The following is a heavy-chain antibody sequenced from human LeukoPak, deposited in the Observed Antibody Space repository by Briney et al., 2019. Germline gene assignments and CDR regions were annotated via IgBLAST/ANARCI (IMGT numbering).Heavy chain of an antibody. Sequence: GGSLRLSCAASGFTFSSYEMNWVRQAPGKGLEWVSFIRFDGSNKYYADSVKGRFTISRDSSKNTLYLQMNSLRAEDTAVYYCAKDRYSSSWSHYYYYYMDVWGKGTTVTISS. D-gene: IGHD6-13*01. V-gene: IGHV3-30*02. CDR3: AKDRYSSSWSHYYYYYMDV. CDR2: IRFDGSNK. CDR1: GFTFSSYE. J-gene: IGHJ6*03.